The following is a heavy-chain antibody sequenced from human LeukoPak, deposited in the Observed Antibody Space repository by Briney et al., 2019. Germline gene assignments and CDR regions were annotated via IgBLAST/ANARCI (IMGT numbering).Heavy chain of an antibody. CDR3: TTAGDYDY. CDR2: VKSKTDGGTT. J-gene: IGHJ4*02. CDR1: GFNFNDAY. Sequence: KSGGSLRLSCLGSGFNFNDAYMNWVRQAPGKWLEWVGRVKSKTDGGTTDYAAPVKGRFTISRDDSKNTLYLQMNSLKTEDTAVYYCTTAGDYDYWGQGTLVTVSS. D-gene: IGHD4-17*01. V-gene: IGHV3-15*01.